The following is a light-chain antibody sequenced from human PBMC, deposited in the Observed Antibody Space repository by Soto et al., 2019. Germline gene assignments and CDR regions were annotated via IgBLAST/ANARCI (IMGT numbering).Light chain of an antibody. CDR2: LGS. CDR3: MQARQTPYT. CDR1: QSLLHSNGYNY. J-gene: IGKJ4*01. Sequence: IVMTQSPLSLPVTPGEPASISCRSSQSLLHSNGYNYMDWYLQKPGQSPQLLIYLGSNRASGVPDRFRGSGSGTDFTLKISRVEAEDVGVYYCMQARQTPYTFGGGTKVDIK. V-gene: IGKV2-28*01.